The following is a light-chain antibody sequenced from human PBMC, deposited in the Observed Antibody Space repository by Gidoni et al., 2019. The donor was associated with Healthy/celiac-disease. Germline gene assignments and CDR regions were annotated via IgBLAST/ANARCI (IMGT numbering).Light chain of an antibody. Sequence: EIVMTQSPATLSVSPGERATLSCRASQRVSSNLAWYQQKPGQAPRLLIYGASTSATGIPARFSGSGSGKEFTLTISSLQSEDFAVYYCQQYNNWPPLTFXGXTKVXIK. CDR3: QQYNNWPPLT. CDR2: GAS. CDR1: QRVSSN. J-gene: IGKJ4*01. V-gene: IGKV3-15*01.